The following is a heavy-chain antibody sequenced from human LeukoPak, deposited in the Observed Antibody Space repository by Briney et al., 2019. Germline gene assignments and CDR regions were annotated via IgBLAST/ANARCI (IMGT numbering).Heavy chain of an antibody. Sequence: ASVKVSCKASGGTFSSYAISWVRQAPGQGLEWMGWFQGRVTMTTDTSTSTGYMELRSLRSDDTAVYYCARVHSYCSTTSCLDYWGQGTLVTVSS. CDR1: GGTFSSYA. CDR2: F. CDR3: ARVHSYCSTTSCLDY. V-gene: IGHV1-18*01. J-gene: IGHJ4*02. D-gene: IGHD2-2*01.